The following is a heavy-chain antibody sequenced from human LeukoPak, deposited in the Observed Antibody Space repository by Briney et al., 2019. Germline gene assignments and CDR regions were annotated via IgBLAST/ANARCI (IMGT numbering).Heavy chain of an antibody. D-gene: IGHD1-26*01. CDR3: ARDLDMIYSGSQFDP. CDR1: GYTFTSYG. V-gene: IGHV1-18*01. CDR2: ISAYNGNT. J-gene: IGHJ5*02. Sequence: GASVKVSCKASGYTFTSYGISWGRQAPGQGLEWMGWISAYNGNTNYAQKLQGRVTMTTDTSTSTAYMELRSLRSDDTAVYYCARDLDMIYSGSQFDPWGQGTLVTVSS.